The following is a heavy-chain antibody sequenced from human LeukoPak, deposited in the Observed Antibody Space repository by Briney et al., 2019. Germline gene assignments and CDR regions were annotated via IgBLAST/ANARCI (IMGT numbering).Heavy chain of an antibody. CDR1: GGSISSPFF. CDR3: ATWRTAKTGFDY. Sequence: SETLSLTCAVSGGSISSPFFWGWIRQPPGKGLEWIATIYSGNTYYSPSLKSRCAISVDTSKNQFSLRLSSVTAADTAVYYCATWRTAKTGFDYWGQGTLVTVSS. D-gene: IGHD1-1*01. CDR2: IYSGNT. J-gene: IGHJ4*02. V-gene: IGHV4-38-2*01.